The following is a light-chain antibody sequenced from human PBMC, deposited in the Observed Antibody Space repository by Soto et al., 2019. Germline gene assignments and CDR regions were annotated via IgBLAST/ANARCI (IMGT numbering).Light chain of an antibody. J-gene: IGKJ4*01. CDR2: DAS. Sequence: DIQMTQSPSSLSASVGDRVTITCQASQDINTYLNWYQQKPGKAPRLLIYDASNLETGVPSRFSVGGSWTDFTLTITSLEPEDFATYFCQHYANLLLTFGGGTKVEL. CDR1: QDINTY. V-gene: IGKV1-33*01. CDR3: QHYANLLLT.